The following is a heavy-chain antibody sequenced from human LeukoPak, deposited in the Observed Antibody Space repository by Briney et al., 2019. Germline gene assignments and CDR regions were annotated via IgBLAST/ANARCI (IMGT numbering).Heavy chain of an antibody. V-gene: IGHV3-64*01. J-gene: IGHJ4*02. D-gene: IGHD3-10*01. CDR3: VRVSGSGSYFEY. Sequence: GGSLRLSCAASGFTFSNYALHWVRQAPEKGLEYVSGVSSNGVSTYYGHSVKGRFTISRDNSKNTMYLQMGSLRAEDMAVYYCVRVSGSGSYFEYWGQGTLVSVSS. CDR1: GFTFSNYA. CDR2: VSSNGVST.